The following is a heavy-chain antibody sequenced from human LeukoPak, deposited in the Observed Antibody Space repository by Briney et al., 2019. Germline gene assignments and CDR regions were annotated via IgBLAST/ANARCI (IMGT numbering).Heavy chain of an antibody. CDR3: ARRGYSYGVDYYYMDV. V-gene: IGHV4-59*01. Sequence: SETLSLTCTVSGGSMSSYYWSWIRQPPGKGLEWIGYIYYSGSTNYNPSLKSRVTISVDTSKNQFSLKLSSVTAADTAVYYCARRGYSYGVDYYYMDVWGKGTTVTISS. CDR2: IYYSGST. J-gene: IGHJ6*03. D-gene: IGHD5-18*01. CDR1: GGSMSSYY.